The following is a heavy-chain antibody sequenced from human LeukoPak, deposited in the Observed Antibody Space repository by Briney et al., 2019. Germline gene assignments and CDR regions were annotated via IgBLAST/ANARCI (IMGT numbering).Heavy chain of an antibody. CDR3: ARVVEHDWRDYFDY. Sequence: SETLSLTCTVSGGSISSYYWSWIRQPPGKGLEWIGYIYYSGSTNYNPSLKSRVTISVDTSKNQFSLKLSSVTAADTAVYYCARVVEHDWRDYFDYWGQGTLVTVSS. CDR1: GGSISSYY. CDR2: IYYSGST. J-gene: IGHJ4*02. V-gene: IGHV4-59*01. D-gene: IGHD3-3*01.